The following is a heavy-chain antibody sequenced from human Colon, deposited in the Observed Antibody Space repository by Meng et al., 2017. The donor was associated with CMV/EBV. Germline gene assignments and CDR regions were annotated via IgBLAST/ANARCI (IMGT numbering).Heavy chain of an antibody. J-gene: IGHJ4*02. D-gene: IGHD6-13*01. CDR1: GSPFTAYY. V-gene: IGHV1-2*06. CDR2: INPTTGDT. CDR3: AREVEGSRSRYIDY. Sequence: ASGSPFTAYYLHWVRQAPGQGLEWMGRINPTTGDTNYPQKFQGRVTMTRDTSINTVYMELTRLRSDDTAVYSCAREVEGSRSRYIDYWGQGTLVTVSS.